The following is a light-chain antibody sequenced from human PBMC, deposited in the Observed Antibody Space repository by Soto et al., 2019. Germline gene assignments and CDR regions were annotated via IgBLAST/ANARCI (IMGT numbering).Light chain of an antibody. CDR2: ETS. CDR1: EVINTG. CDR3: QQFSAYPLN. J-gene: IGKJ4*01. Sequence: AIQLTQSPSSLSASVGDRVTITFRASEVINTGGAWYQQKPGKSPKLLIYETSNLASGVSLRFSGTGYGTQFSLTIGGLQPEDFATYHCQQFSAYPLNFGGGTKVEIK. V-gene: IGKV1-13*02.